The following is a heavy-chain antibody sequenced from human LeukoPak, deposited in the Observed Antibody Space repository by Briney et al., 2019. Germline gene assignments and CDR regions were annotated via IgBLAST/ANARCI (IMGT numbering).Heavy chain of an antibody. J-gene: IGHJ4*02. CDR2: IYYSGST. Sequence: SGTLSLTCTVSGGSISSYYWSWIRQPPGKGLEWIGYIYYSGSTNYNPSLKSRVTISVDTSKNQFSLKLSSVTAADTAVYYCARHGSGSYGVDYWGQGTLVTVSS. D-gene: IGHD1-26*01. CDR3: ARHGSGSYGVDY. V-gene: IGHV4-59*08. CDR1: GGSISSYY.